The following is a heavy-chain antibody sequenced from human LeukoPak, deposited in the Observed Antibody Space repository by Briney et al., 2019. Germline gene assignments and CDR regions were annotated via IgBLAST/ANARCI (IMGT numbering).Heavy chain of an antibody. V-gene: IGHV4-30-4*08. CDR3: ARGIATLNFDY. Sequence: SQTLSLTCTVSGGSISSGDDYWSWIRQPPGKGLEWIGYIYYSGSTYYNPSLKSRVTISVDTSKNQFSLKLSSVTAADTAVYYCARGIATLNFDYWGQGTLVTVSS. CDR2: IYYSGST. D-gene: IGHD2-21*01. CDR1: GGSISSGDDY. J-gene: IGHJ4*02.